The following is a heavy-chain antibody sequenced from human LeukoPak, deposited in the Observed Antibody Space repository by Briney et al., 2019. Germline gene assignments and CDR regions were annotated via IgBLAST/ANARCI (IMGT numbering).Heavy chain of an antibody. CDR2: INHSGST. CDR3: ARGSPRFLEWLLYPIHYFDY. CDR1: GGSFSGYY. D-gene: IGHD3-3*01. V-gene: IGHV4-34*01. Sequence: NPSETLSLTCAVYGGSFSGYYWSWIRQPPGKGLEWIGEINHSGSTNYNPSLKSRVTTSVDTSKNQFSLKLSSVTAADTAVYYCARGSPRFLEWLLYPIHYFDYWGQGTLVTVSS. J-gene: IGHJ4*02.